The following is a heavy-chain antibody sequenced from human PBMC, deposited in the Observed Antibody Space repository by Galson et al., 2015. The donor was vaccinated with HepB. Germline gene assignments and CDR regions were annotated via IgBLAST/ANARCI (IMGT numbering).Heavy chain of an antibody. CDR3: ARSDGFYFDY. Sequence: QSGAEVKEPGESLKISCKVSGYTFTTYWIAWVRQMPGKGLEWMGSFYPGDSGDSGIRYSPSFQGQVTISDDKSLNTAYLQWSSLKASDTAIYYCARSDGFYFDYWGQGTLVTVSS. D-gene: IGHD6-25*01. J-gene: IGHJ4*02. CDR1: GYTFTTYW. CDR2: FYPGDSGDSGI. V-gene: IGHV5-51*03.